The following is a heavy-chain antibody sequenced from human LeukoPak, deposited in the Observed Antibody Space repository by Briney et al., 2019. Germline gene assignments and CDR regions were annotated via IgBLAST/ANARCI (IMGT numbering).Heavy chain of an antibody. V-gene: IGHV1-46*01. Sequence: ASMKVSCKASGHTFTGYYMHWVRQAPGQGLEWMGLINPSGGSTSYAQKFQGRVTMTRDMSTSTVYMHLSSLRSEDTAVYYCAGGQGRDGYNEPDYWGQGTLVTVSS. J-gene: IGHJ4*02. CDR3: AGGQGRDGYNEPDY. CDR2: INPSGGST. D-gene: IGHD5-24*01. CDR1: GHTFTGYY.